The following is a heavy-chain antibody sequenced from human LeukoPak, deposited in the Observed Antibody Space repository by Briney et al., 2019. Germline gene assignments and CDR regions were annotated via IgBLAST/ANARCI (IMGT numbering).Heavy chain of an antibody. CDR2: ISSDGSTK. Sequence: GRSLRLSCAASGFTFSSSPMHWVRQAPGMGLEWVSVISSDGSTKFYADSVKGRFTISRDNSKNTLNLQMDSLRAEDTAVYYCARSYCSGLSCYLFDYWGQGTLVAVSS. CDR3: ARSYCSGLSCYLFDY. V-gene: IGHV3-30-3*01. D-gene: IGHD2-15*01. J-gene: IGHJ4*02. CDR1: GFTFSSSP.